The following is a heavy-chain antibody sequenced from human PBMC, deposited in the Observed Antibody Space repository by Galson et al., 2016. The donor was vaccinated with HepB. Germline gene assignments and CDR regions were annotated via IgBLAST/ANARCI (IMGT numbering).Heavy chain of an antibody. Sequence: SVKVSCKASGYTFTCYYIHWIRQAPGQALEWMGWISPSNGNTNYAQKLQGRVTMTTDTSTSPAYMELRSLRADDTAVYYCARDWTDVNFDIWGQGTMVTVSS. V-gene: IGHV1-18*04. J-gene: IGHJ3*02. CDR1: GYTFTCYY. CDR3: ARDWTDVNFDI. CDR2: ISPSNGNT. D-gene: IGHD1-1*01.